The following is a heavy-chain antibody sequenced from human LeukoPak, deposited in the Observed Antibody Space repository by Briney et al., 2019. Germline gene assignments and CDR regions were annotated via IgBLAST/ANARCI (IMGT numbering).Heavy chain of an antibody. CDR2: ITDSGSDT. V-gene: IGHV3-23*01. J-gene: IGHJ4*02. D-gene: IGHD6-6*01. CDR1: GFTFSSYA. Sequence: GGSMRLSCAASGFTFSSYAMSWVRQAPGQGLEWFSAITDSGSDTYHADSVKGRFTISRDNSKNTLYLQMNSLRVEDTALYYCAKGSRSSRPYYFDFWGQGTLVPVSS. CDR3: AKGSRSSRPYYFDF.